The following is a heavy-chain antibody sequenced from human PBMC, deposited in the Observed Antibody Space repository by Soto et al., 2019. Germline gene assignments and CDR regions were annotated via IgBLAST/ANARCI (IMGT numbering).Heavy chain of an antibody. V-gene: IGHV5-51*01. D-gene: IGHD2-15*01. Sequence: PGQYPKASVSASGSSFTSYWIRWVLQMPGKGQEWMGIIYPGDSDTRYVPSFQGQVTISADKSISTAYLQWSSLKASDTAMYYCARHCRYSTTLGMDVWGQGITVSVYS. CDR3: ARHCRYSTTLGMDV. CDR1: GSSFTSYW. CDR2: IYPGDSDT. J-gene: IGHJ6*01.